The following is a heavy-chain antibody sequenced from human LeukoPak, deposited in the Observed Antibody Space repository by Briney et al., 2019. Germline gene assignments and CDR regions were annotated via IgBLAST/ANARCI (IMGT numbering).Heavy chain of an antibody. D-gene: IGHD6-6*01. J-gene: IGHJ3*02. CDR2: VYHSGSP. CDR3: ARDRAGQLRGDAFDI. Sequence: GSLRLSCAASGFTFSDHAMIWVRRAPGKGLEWIGYVYHSGSPEYNPSLKSRVTISLDTSKNQFSLKLRSVTPADTAVCYCARDRAGQLRGDAFDIWGQGTMVTVSS. V-gene: IGHV4-59*11. CDR1: GFTFSDHA.